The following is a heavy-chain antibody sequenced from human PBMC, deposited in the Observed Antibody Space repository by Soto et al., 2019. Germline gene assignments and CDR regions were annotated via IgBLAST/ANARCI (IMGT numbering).Heavy chain of an antibody. Sequence: EVQLLESGGGLVQPGGSLRLSCAASGFTFSTYAMNWVRQAPGKGLEWVSGISGSGDSTYYADSVKGRFTVSRDNSKNTLYLQMHSLRGEDTAVFYCAKERSSGWSFDYWGQGTLVTVSP. J-gene: IGHJ4*02. CDR2: ISGSGDST. CDR3: AKERSSGWSFDY. D-gene: IGHD6-19*01. CDR1: GFTFSTYA. V-gene: IGHV3-23*01.